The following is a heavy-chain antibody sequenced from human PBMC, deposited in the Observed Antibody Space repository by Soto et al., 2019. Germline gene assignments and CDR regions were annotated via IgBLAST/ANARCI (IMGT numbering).Heavy chain of an antibody. CDR2: ISYDGTDE. J-gene: IGHJ4*02. D-gene: IGHD1-1*01. CDR1: GFSFSSYG. Sequence: QVQLVESGGGVVQPGRSLRLSCAASGFSFSSYGMHWVRQAPGKGLEWVAMISYDGTDEYYADSVKGRFTISRDNSKIAVYLQMNSLRAEDTAVFSCAKQESHWNALFHYLGQGTLVTFSS. V-gene: IGHV3-30*18. CDR3: AKQESHWNALFHY.